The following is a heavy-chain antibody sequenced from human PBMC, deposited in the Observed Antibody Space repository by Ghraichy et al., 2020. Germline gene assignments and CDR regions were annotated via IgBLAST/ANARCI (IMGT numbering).Heavy chain of an antibody. CDR1: GFTFSNYA. CDR3: AKGITGYCSSTDCRAYDS. V-gene: IGHV3-23*01. Sequence: GESLNISCAASGFTFSNYAMSWVRQAPGKGLEWVSAISGSGDGTYYADSVKGRFTIFRDNSKNTLYLQMNSLGADDTAQYYCAKGITGYCSSTDCRAYDSWGQGTLVTVSS. J-gene: IGHJ5*01. CDR2: ISGSGDGT. D-gene: IGHD2-2*01.